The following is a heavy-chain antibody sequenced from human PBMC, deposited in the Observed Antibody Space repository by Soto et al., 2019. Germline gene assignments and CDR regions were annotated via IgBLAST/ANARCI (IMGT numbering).Heavy chain of an antibody. J-gene: IGHJ4*02. D-gene: IGHD2-15*01. CDR2: ISGSGGRT. CDR3: AKWWGDIVVVVGATQQGFDY. Sequence: EVQLLESGGGLVQPGGSLRLSCAASGFTFSSYAMSWVRQAPGKGLEWVSAISGSGGRTYYADSVKGRFTISRDNSKNTLYLQMNSLGAEDTAVYYCAKWWGDIVVVVGATQQGFDYWGQGTLVTVSS. CDR1: GFTFSSYA. V-gene: IGHV3-23*01.